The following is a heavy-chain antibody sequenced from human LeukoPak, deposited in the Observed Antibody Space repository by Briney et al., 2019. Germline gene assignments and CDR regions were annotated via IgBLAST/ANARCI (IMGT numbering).Heavy chain of an antibody. CDR1: GGSISSYY. J-gene: IGHJ6*02. CDR2: TYANGRT. D-gene: IGHD6-13*01. Sequence: SETLSLTCTVSGGSISSYYWSWIRQPAGKGLEWIGRTYANGRTNYNPSLKSRVTMSVDTSKNQFSLKVTSVTAADTAVYYCAKGGIAAEDYGMDVWGQGTTVIVSS. V-gene: IGHV4-4*07. CDR3: AKGGIAAEDYGMDV.